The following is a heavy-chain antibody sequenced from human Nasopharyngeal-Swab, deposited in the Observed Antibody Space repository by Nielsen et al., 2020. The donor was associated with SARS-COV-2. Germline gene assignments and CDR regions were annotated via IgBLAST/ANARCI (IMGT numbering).Heavy chain of an antibody. V-gene: IGHV4-34*01. Sequence: GSLRLSCVVYGGSFTSYYWGWIRQPPGKGLEWIAEINHSGNTHYNPSLKSQVTMSVDTSKNQFSLRLSSVTAADTAVYYCARGLSGVVPAPILGLGPFYSYYYMDVWGKGTTVTVSS. CDR3: ARGLSGVVPAPILGLGPFYSYYYMDV. CDR2: INHSGNT. D-gene: IGHD2-2*01. J-gene: IGHJ6*03. CDR1: GGSFTSYY.